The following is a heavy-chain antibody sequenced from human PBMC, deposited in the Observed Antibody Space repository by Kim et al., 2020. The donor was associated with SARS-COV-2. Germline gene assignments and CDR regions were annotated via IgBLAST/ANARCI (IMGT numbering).Heavy chain of an antibody. D-gene: IGHD6-13*01. CDR3: ASGSSWPNWFDL. J-gene: IGHJ5*02. V-gene: IGHV3-53*04. CDR2: T. Sequence: TYYSDCVKGRFTISRHNSKNTLYLQMNSLRAEDTAVYYCASGSSWPNWFDLWGQGTLVTVSS.